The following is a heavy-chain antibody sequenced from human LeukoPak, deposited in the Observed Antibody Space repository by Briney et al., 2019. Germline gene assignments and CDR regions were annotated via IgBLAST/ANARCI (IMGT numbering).Heavy chain of an antibody. CDR3: ARTTTTYSSSWYASDP. Sequence: PSETLSLTCTVSGGSISSGDYYWSWIRQPPGKGLEWIGYIYYSGSTYYNPSLKSRVTISVDTSKNQFSLKLSSVTAADTAVYYCARTTTTYSSSWYASDPWGQGTLVTVSS. CDR1: GGSISSGDYY. J-gene: IGHJ5*02. D-gene: IGHD6-13*01. CDR2: IYYSGST. V-gene: IGHV4-30-4*01.